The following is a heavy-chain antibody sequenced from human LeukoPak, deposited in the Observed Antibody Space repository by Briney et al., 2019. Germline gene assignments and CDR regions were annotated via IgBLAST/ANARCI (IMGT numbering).Heavy chain of an antibody. CDR1: GYTLTELS. D-gene: IGHD6-13*01. Sequence: ASVKVSCKVSGYTLTELSMHWVRQAPGKGLEWMGRFDPEDGETLYAQKFQGRVTITADESTSTAYMELSSLRSEDTAVYYCARDRLVYSSSWPRSLDYWGQGTLVTVSS. CDR3: ARDRLVYSSSWPRSLDY. V-gene: IGHV1-24*01. CDR2: FDPEDGET. J-gene: IGHJ4*02.